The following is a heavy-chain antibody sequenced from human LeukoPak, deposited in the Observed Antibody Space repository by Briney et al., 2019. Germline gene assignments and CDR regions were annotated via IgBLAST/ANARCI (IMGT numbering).Heavy chain of an antibody. CDR2: IKQDESAK. V-gene: IGHV3-7*05. CDR3: ARDRGWAGTTATDFDY. Sequence: GGSLRLSCAASGFTFGNYWMSWGRQAPGKGLEWVASIKQDESAKDYVDSVKGRFTISRDNAKNSLYSQMNSLRAEDTAVYYCARDRGWAGTTATDFDYWGQGTLVTVSS. D-gene: IGHD1-1*01. J-gene: IGHJ4*02. CDR1: GFTFGNYW.